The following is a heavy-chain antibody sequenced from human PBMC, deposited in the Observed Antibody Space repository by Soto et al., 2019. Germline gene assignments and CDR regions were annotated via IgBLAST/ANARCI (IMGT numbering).Heavy chain of an antibody. Sequence: PSETLSLTCAVYGGSFSGYYWSWIRQPPGKGLEWIGYIYYSGSTNYNPSLKSRVTISVDTSKNQFSLKLSSVTAADTAVYYCARDEDGDLDYWGQGTLVTVSS. D-gene: IGHD4-17*01. CDR3: ARDEDGDLDY. J-gene: IGHJ4*02. CDR1: GGSFSGYY. V-gene: IGHV4-59*01. CDR2: IYYSGST.